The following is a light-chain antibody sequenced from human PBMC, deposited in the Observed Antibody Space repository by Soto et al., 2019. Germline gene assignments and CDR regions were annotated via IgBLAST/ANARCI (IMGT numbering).Light chain of an antibody. CDR1: SGHSTYI. J-gene: IGLJ2*01. CDR2: LEGSGIY. CDR3: ETWNINTRV. V-gene: IGLV4-60*03. Sequence: QAVVTQSSSASASLGSSVKLTCTLSSGHSTYIIAWHQQQPGKAPRYLMKLEGSGIYNKGSGVPDRFSGSSSGADRYLTISNLQSDDEADYYCETWNINTRVFGGGTKLTVL.